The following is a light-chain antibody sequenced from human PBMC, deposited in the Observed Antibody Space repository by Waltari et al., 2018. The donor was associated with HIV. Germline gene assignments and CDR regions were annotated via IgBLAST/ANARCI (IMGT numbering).Light chain of an antibody. J-gene: IGLJ1*01. CDR3: SSYAGSNNFPYV. Sequence: SGSPGQSVTIPCTGTSSDVGGYNYVSWYQQHPGKAPKLMIYEVSKRPSGVPDRFSGSKSGNTASLTVSGLQAEDEADYYCSSYAGSNNFPYVFGTGTKVTVL. CDR1: SSDVGGYNY. CDR2: EVS. V-gene: IGLV2-8*01.